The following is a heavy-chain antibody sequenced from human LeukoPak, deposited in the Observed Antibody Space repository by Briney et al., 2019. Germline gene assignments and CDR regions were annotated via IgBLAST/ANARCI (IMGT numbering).Heavy chain of an antibody. CDR2: INDDGSDT. J-gene: IGHJ5*02. D-gene: IGHD2-15*01. CDR1: GFTFKLYW. Sequence: GGSLRLSCAVSGFTFKLYWRHWVRQAPGKGPVWVSRINDDGSDTTDADSVKGRFTISKDDAKNMLFLQMNSLRAEDTAVYYCVRGGPSTWSWGQGTLVTVSS. V-gene: IGHV3-74*01. CDR3: VRGGPSTWS.